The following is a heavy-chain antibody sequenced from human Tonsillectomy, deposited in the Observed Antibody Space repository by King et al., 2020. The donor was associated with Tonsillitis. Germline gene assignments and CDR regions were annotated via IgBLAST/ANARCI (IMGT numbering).Heavy chain of an antibody. CDR3: AKVRGSGSSSDLIGMHV. J-gene: IGHJ6*04. Sequence: EVQLVESGGGLVQPGGYLRLSCAASGFTFGNHAMSWVRQAPGKGLDWISAISDIGFSTYYADSVKGRFSISRDNSKNTLYLRMNRLRPEDTAVYYCAKVRGSGSSSDLIGMHVWGEGTTVTVLS. D-gene: IGHD3-10*01. CDR2: ISDIGFST. V-gene: IGHV3-23*04. CDR1: GFTFGNHA.